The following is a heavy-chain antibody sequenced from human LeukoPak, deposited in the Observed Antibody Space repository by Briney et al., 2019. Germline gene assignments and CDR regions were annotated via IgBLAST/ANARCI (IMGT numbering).Heavy chain of an antibody. J-gene: IGHJ6*03. CDR1: GYTFTRYG. CDR3: ARGVPRIQLWPSVPYYYYMYV. CDR2: ISAYNGNT. Sequence: GASVKVSCKASGYTFTRYGLSWVRQAPGQALEWMGWISAYNGNTNYAQKLQGRVTMTTDTSTSTAYMELRSLRSDDTAVYYCARGVPRIQLWPSVPYYYYMYVWGKGTTVTVSS. D-gene: IGHD5-18*01. V-gene: IGHV1-18*01.